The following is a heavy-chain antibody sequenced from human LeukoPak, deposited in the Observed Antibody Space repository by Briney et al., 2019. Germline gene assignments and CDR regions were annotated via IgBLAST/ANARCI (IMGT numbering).Heavy chain of an antibody. CDR2: ITGSGART. CDR1: GFTFSSYG. J-gene: IGHJ6*02. Sequence: GGSLRLSCEASGFTFSSYGMTWVRQAPGKGLEWVSAITGSGARTFYVDFVKGRFTISRDNSKNTLDLQMNSLRAEDTAVYYCAKVRGCSNGVCYKGGMDVWGQGATVTVSS. CDR3: AKVRGCSNGVCYKGGMDV. V-gene: IGHV3-23*01. D-gene: IGHD2-8*01.